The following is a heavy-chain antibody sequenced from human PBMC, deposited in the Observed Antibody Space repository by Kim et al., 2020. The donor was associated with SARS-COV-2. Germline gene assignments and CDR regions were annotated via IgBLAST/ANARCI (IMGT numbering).Heavy chain of an antibody. Sequence: SETLSLTCAVYGGSFSGYYWSWIRQHPGKGLEWIGEINHSGSTNYNPSLKSRVTISVDTSKNQFSLKLSSVTAADTAVYYCASGNYDILTGYYTWYFDLWGRGTLVTVSS. CDR1: GGSFSGYY. V-gene: IGHV4-34*01. J-gene: IGHJ2*01. CDR2: INHSGST. D-gene: IGHD3-9*01. CDR3: ASGNYDILTGYYTWYFDL.